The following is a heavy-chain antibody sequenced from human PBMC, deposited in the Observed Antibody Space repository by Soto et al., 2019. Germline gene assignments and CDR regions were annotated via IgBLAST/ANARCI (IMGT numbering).Heavy chain of an antibody. Sequence: PGESLKISCKGSGYSFTSYWISWVRQMPGKGLEWMGRIDPSDSYTNYSPSFQGHVTISADKSISTAYLQWSSLKASDTAMYYCARHPIVVVPVSLPYGMDVWGQGTTVTVSS. CDR2: IDPSDSYT. J-gene: IGHJ6*02. CDR1: GYSFTSYW. V-gene: IGHV5-10-1*01. D-gene: IGHD2-2*01. CDR3: ARHPIVVVPVSLPYGMDV.